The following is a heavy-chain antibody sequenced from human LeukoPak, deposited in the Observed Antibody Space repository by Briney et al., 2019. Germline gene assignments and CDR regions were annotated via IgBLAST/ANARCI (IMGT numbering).Heavy chain of an antibody. D-gene: IGHD3-10*01. CDR2: ITYDGYYK. CDR1: RIIFTNYG. Sequence: GGSLRLSCAASRIIFTNYGMDWVRQAPGKGLEWVALITYDGYYKYYSDSVKGRFTISSDTSKNTLYLQMNSLRAEDTAVYYCARDLSPVVRASPMGYWGQGTPVTVSS. CDR3: ARDLSPVVRASPMGY. V-gene: IGHV3-30*03. J-gene: IGHJ4*02.